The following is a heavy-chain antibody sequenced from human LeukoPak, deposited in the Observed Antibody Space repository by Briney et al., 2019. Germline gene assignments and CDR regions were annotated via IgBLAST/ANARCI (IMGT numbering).Heavy chain of an antibody. CDR2: IYYSGST. CDR1: GGSISSSSYY. V-gene: IGHV4-39*06. J-gene: IGHJ2*01. CDR3: ARHTTYYYDSSGYLVSTDWYFDL. Sequence: SETLSLTCTVSGGSISSSSYYWGWIRQPPGKGLEWIGSIYYSGSTNYNPSLKSRVTISVDTSKNQFPLKLSSVTAADTAVYYCARHTTYYYDSSGYLVSTDWYFDLWGRGTLVTVSS. D-gene: IGHD3-22*01.